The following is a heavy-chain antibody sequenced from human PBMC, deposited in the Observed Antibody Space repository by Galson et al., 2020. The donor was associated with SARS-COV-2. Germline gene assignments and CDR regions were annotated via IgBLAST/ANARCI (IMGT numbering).Heavy chain of an antibody. Sequence: TGGSLRLSCAASGFTFSTYSMNWVRQAPGKGLEWVSFISSSSSYIYYADSVKGRFTISRDNAKNSLYLQMNSLRAEDTAVYYCAGAQLRTIFGVVTEALDALDFWGQGTMVTVSS. CDR2: ISSSSSYI. J-gene: IGHJ3*01. D-gene: IGHD3-3*01. CDR1: GFTFSTYS. V-gene: IGHV3-21*01. CDR3: AGAQLRTIFGVVTEALDALDF.